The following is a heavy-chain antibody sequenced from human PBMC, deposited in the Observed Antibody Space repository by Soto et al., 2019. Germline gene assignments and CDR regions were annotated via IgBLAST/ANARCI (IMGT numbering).Heavy chain of an antibody. J-gene: IGHJ4*02. CDR2: ISGGGGST. CDR1: GFTFSSYS. D-gene: IGHD6-13*01. V-gene: IGHV3-23*01. Sequence: GGSLRLSCAASGFTFSSYSMIWVRQAPGKGLEWVSAISGGGGSTYYADSVKGRFTISRDNPKNTLYLQMNSLRAEDTAVYYCAKAAGSSWRPFDCCGQGTLVTVSS. CDR3: AKAAGSSWRPFDC.